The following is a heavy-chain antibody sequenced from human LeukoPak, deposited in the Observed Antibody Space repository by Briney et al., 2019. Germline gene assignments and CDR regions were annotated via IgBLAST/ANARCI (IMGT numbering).Heavy chain of an antibody. J-gene: IGHJ4*02. CDR1: GGSFSGYY. CDR3: ARYSGYYLSHFDY. V-gene: IGHV4-34*01. CDR2: INHSGST. Sequence: SETLSLTCAVYGGSFSGYYWSWIRQPPGKGLEWIGEINHSGSTNYNPSLKSRVTISVDTSKNQFSLKLSSVTAADTAVYYCARYSGYYLSHFDYWGQGTLVTVSS. D-gene: IGHD3-22*01.